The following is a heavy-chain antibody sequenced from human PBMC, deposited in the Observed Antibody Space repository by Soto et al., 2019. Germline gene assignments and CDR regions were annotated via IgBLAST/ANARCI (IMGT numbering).Heavy chain of an antibody. CDR3: ARDLDYYGSGSDGAYNWCDP. V-gene: IGHV1-3*01. D-gene: IGHD3-10*01. Sequence: QVQLVQSGAEVKKPGASVKVSCKASGYTFTSYAMHWVRQAPGQRLEWMGWINAGNGNTKYSQKFQGRVTITRDTSASTADMELSSLRSGDMAVYYCARDLDYYGSGSDGAYNWCDPWGQGTLVTVSS. J-gene: IGHJ5*02. CDR1: GYTFTSYA. CDR2: INAGNGNT.